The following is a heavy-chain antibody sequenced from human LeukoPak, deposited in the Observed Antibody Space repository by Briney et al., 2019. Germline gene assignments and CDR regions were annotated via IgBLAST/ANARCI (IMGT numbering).Heavy chain of an antibody. CDR1: GFTFSDYH. Sequence: GGSLRLSCAASGFTFSDYHMSWLRQAPGKGLEWVSYISNSGNTIYYVDSVKGRFTISRDNAKNFLYLQMNSLRAEDTAVYFCARGRATKNSDYWGQGTLVTVSS. CDR3: ARGRATKNSDY. D-gene: IGHD1-26*01. V-gene: IGHV3-11*01. J-gene: IGHJ4*02. CDR2: ISNSGNTI.